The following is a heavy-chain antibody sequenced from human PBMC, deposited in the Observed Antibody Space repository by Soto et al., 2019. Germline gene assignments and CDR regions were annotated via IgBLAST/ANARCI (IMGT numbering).Heavy chain of an antibody. CDR3: ARCSRYDFWSYSPSPSYYFDY. V-gene: IGHV1-18*01. Sequence: QVQLVQSGAEVKKPGASVKVSCKASGYTFTDYGIAWVRQAPGQGLEWMGWITSYNDHTNYAHKLQGRVTMTTDTSTTTTYMELRSLRSDDSALYYCARCSRYDFWSYSPSPSYYFDYWGQGTLVTVSS. CDR1: GYTFTDYG. D-gene: IGHD3-3*01. J-gene: IGHJ4*02. CDR2: ITSYNDHT.